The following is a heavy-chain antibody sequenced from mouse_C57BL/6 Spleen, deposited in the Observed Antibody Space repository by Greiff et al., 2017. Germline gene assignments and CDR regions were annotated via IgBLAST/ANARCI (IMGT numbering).Heavy chain of an antibody. CDR2: INPSTGGT. Sequence: VQLQQSGPELVKPGASVKISCKASGYSFTGYYMNWVKQSPEKSLEWIGEINPSTGGTTYNQKFKAKATLTVDKSSSTAYMQLKSLTSEDSAVXYCARSPYDYDFAYWGQGTLVTVSA. D-gene: IGHD2-4*01. J-gene: IGHJ3*01. CDR1: GYSFTGYY. V-gene: IGHV1-42*01. CDR3: ARSPYDYDFAY.